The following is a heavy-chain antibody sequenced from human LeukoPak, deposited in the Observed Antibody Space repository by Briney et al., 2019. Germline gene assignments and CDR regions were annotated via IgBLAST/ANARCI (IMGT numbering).Heavy chain of an antibody. CDR2: ISFSVNTK. Sequence: GGSLRLSCAASGFTSSDYSMNWVRQAPGKGLEWVSYISFSVNTKYYGDSVKGRFTISRDNAKNSLYLQMNSLRAEDTAVYYCARDGWNDGIDYWGQGTLVTVSS. D-gene: IGHD1-1*01. V-gene: IGHV3-48*04. CDR1: GFTSSDYS. CDR3: ARDGWNDGIDY. J-gene: IGHJ4*02.